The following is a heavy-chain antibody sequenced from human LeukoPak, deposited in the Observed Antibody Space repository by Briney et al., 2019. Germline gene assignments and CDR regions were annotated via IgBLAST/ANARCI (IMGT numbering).Heavy chain of an antibody. CDR1: GGTFSSYA. CDR3: ARGLRGEILQTGY. Sequence: SVKVSCKASGGTFSSYAISWVRQAPGQGLEWMGGIIPIFGTANYAQKFQGRVTMTRDTSINTAYMELSSLRSEDTAVYYCARGLRGEILQTGYWGQGTLVTVSS. CDR2: IIPIFGTA. V-gene: IGHV1-69*05. J-gene: IGHJ4*02. D-gene: IGHD1-26*01.